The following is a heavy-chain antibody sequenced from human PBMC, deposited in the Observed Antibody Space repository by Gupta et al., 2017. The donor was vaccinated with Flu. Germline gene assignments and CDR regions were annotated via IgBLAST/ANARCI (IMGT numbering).Heavy chain of an antibody. V-gene: IGHV4-39*01. CDR2: IYENGST. CDR3: TRHKSSYDSSGPPGGFDP. D-gene: IGHD3-22*01. J-gene: IGHJ5*02. Sequence: PGKGVGGIGNIYENGSTYDNPSLRSRVTISEDTSKNQLSLKLSSVTAADTAVYYCTRHKSSYDSSGPPGGFDPWGQGTLVSVSS.